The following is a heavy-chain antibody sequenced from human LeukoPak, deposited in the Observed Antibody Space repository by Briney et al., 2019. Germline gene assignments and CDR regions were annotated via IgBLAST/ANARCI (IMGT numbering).Heavy chain of an antibody. CDR2: INPGGGST. J-gene: IGHJ5*02. Sequence: ASAKVSCKASGYSFTSYYIHWVRQAPGQGLESMGIINPGGGSTSYAQKFQDRVTMTRDTSTSTVYMELNSLRSEDTAVYYCAKDLRWDHPGLDPWGQGTLVTVSS. CDR3: AKDLRWDHPGLDP. D-gene: IGHD4-23*01. V-gene: IGHV1-46*01. CDR1: GYSFTSYY.